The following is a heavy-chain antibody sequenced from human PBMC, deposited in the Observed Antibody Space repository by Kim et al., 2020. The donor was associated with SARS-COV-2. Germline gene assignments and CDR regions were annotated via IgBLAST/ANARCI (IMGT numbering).Heavy chain of an antibody. CDR3: EASDY. Sequence: ISNSGLGTHYADSVRGLFTISRDNSKNTLFLQMTYLTAEDTAIYYCEASDYWGQGSLVIVSS. CDR2: ISNSGLGT. V-gene: IGHV3-23*01. J-gene: IGHJ4*02.